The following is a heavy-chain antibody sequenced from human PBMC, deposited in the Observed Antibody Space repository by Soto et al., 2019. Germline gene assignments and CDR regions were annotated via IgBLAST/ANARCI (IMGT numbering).Heavy chain of an antibody. CDR1: GFAFSSYG. V-gene: IGHV3-33*01. D-gene: IGHD6-13*01. Sequence: QRLSCAAAGFAFSSYGMPWVRQAPGMGLEWVAVIWYDGSNKYYADSVKGRFTISRDNSKNTLYLQMNSLRAEDTAVYYCAIVLGRSWMDVWCQGTTVTLSS. J-gene: IGHJ6*02. CDR2: IWYDGSNK. CDR3: AIVLGRSWMDV.